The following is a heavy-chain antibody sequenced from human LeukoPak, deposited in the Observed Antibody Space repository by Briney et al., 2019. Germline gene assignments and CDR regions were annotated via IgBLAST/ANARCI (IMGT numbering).Heavy chain of an antibody. CDR1: GFTFSSYE. Sequence: PGGSLRLSCAASGFTFSSYEMNWVRQAPGKGLEWVSYISSSGSAIYFADSVKGRFTISRDNAKNSLYLQMNSLRAEDTAVNYCARDSSGILLHWGQGTLVTVSS. V-gene: IGHV3-48*03. D-gene: IGHD3-22*01. J-gene: IGHJ4*02. CDR2: ISSSGSAI. CDR3: ARDSSGILLH.